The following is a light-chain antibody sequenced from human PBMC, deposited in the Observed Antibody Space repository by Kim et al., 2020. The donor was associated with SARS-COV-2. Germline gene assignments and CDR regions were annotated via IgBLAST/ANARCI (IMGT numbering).Light chain of an antibody. CDR2: KAS. V-gene: IGKV1-5*03. J-gene: IGKJ2*01. CDR1: QSISDW. CDR3: QQYSSYSYT. Sequence: SASIGDRVTITCRARQSISDWLAWYQQKPGKAPKLLIYKASTLESGVPLRFSGSASGTEFTLTISSLQPDDFATYYCQQYSSYSYTFGQGTKLEI.